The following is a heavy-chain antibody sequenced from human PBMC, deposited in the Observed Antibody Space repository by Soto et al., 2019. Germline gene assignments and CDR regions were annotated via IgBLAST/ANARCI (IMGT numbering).Heavy chain of an antibody. CDR1: NGSFMGYY. CDR3: ASLTGGRFLDKGDY. D-gene: IGHD3-3*01. CDR2: INHFGSP. Sequence: QVQLHQWGAGLLKPSEILSLTCAVYNGSFMGYYWTWVRQPPGKGLEWIGEINHFGSPNYNPSLKNRVAISIDTSKKQFSLRLSSLTAADTAVYYCASLTGGRFLDKGDYWGQGIQVTVSS. V-gene: IGHV4-34*01. J-gene: IGHJ4*02.